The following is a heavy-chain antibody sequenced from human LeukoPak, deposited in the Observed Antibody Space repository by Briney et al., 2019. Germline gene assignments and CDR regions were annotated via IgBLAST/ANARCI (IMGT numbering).Heavy chain of an antibody. CDR3: ARLRDGCIDY. J-gene: IGHJ4*02. D-gene: IGHD5-24*01. CDR2: IYHSGST. V-gene: IGHV4-30-2*01. Sequence: TLSLTCTVSGGSISSGGYYWSWIRQPPGKGLEWIGYIYHSGSTYYNPSLKSRVTISVDRSKNQFSLKLSSVTAADTAVYYCARLRDGCIDYWGQGTLVTVSS. CDR1: GGSISSGGYY.